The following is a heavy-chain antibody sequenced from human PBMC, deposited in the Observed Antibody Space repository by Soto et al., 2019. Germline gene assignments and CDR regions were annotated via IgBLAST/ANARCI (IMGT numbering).Heavy chain of an antibody. CDR3: AGRFPGAADH. CDR2: ISPYSATT. Sequence: QVQLVQSGAEVKKPGSSVKVSCRLLGATFSGIAITWVRQAPGQGLHWMARISPYSATTKYAQSLQGRVTITADASTHVAYLEGTNLGSEDTAICYCAGRFPGAADHWGQGTLVTVFS. V-gene: IGHV1-69*18. CDR1: GATFSGIA. J-gene: IGHJ4*02. D-gene: IGHD3-10*01.